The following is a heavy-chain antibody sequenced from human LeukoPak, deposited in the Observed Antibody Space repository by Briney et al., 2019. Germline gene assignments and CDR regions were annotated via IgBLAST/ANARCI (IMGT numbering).Heavy chain of an antibody. V-gene: IGHV1-18*01. D-gene: IGHD3-22*01. Sequence: ASVKVSCKASGYSFTSYGISWVRQAPGQGLAWMGWISAYNGNTNYAQKFQGRVTMTTDTSTSTAYMELRSLRSDDTAVYYCARDASSGYYTDWGQGTLVTVSS. CDR1: GYSFTSYG. J-gene: IGHJ4*02. CDR2: ISAYNGNT. CDR3: ARDASSGYYTD.